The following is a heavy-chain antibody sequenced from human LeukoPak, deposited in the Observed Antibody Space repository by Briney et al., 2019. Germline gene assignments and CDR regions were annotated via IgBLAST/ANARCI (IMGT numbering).Heavy chain of an antibody. V-gene: IGHV4-39*02. D-gene: IGHD6-19*01. Sequence: TSETLSLTCTVSGGSISSSSYYWGWIRQPPGKGLEWIGSNYYSGSTYYNPSLKSRVTISVDTSKNQFSLKLSSVTAADTAVYYCAREVNSGWYGDNWFDPWGQGTLVTVSS. CDR2: NYYSGST. CDR3: AREVNSGWYGDNWFDP. CDR1: GGSISSSSYY. J-gene: IGHJ5*02.